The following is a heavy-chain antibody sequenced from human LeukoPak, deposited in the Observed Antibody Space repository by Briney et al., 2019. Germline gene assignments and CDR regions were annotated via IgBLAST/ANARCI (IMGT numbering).Heavy chain of an antibody. CDR3: ARDLGHLGGY. D-gene: IGHD1-26*01. CDR1: GFTFSSYS. Sequence: PGGSLRLSCAGSGFTFSSYSMNWVRQAPGKGLEWVSSISSSSSYIYYADSVKGRFTISRDNAKNSLYLQMNSLRAEDTAVYYCARDLGHLGGYWGQGTLVTVSS. V-gene: IGHV3-21*01. CDR2: ISSSSSYI. J-gene: IGHJ4*02.